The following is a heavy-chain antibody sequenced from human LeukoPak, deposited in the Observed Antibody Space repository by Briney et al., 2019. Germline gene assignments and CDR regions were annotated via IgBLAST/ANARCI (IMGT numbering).Heavy chain of an antibody. CDR1: GGSISSYY. V-gene: IGHV4-59*08. Sequence: SETLSLTCTVSGGSISSYYWSWIRQPPGKGLEWIGYIYYSGSTNYNPSLKSRVTISVDTSKNQFSLKLSSVTAADTAVYYCARHIPDTAMVMGFDYWGQGTLVTVSS. CDR3: ARHIPDTAMVMGFDY. CDR2: IYYSGST. D-gene: IGHD5-18*01. J-gene: IGHJ4*02.